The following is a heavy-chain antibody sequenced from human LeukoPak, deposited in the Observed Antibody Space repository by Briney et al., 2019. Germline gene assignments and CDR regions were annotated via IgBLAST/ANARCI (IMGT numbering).Heavy chain of an antibody. CDR2: ISYDGNKI. CDR1: GFTFNIYP. Sequence: GGSLRLSCAASGFTFNIYPLHWVRQAPGKGLEWVTLISYDGNKIYYADSVKGRFTISRDNSKNTLYLQMNSLRAEDTAVYHCAKARERWLQAGGLDYWGQGTLVTVSS. D-gene: IGHD5-24*01. J-gene: IGHJ4*02. CDR3: AKARERWLQAGGLDY. V-gene: IGHV3-30-3*01.